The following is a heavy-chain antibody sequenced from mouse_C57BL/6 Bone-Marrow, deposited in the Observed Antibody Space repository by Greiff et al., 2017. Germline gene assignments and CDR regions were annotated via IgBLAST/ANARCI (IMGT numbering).Heavy chain of an antibody. J-gene: IGHJ2*01. V-gene: IGHV1-61*01. CDR3: AKGGRLAYFVY. Sequence: VQLQQPGAELVRPGSSVKLSCKASGYTFTSYWMDWVKQRPGQGLEWIGNIYPSDSETHYNQKFKDKATLTVDKSSSTAYMQLSSLTSEDSAVFNCAKGGRLAYFVYRGQKATLTESS. CDR1: GYTFTSYW. D-gene: IGHD3-3*01. CDR2: IYPSDSET.